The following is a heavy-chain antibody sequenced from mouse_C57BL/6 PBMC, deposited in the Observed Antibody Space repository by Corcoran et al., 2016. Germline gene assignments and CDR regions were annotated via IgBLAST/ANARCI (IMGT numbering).Heavy chain of an antibody. CDR2: IDPANGYT. CDR1: GFNIKNTF. Sequence: EVQLQQSVAELVRPGASVKLSCITSGFNIKNTFMHWVKQRPEQGLEWIGKIDPANGYTKYAPTFQDKATITADTSSNTAYLQLSSLTSEDTVIYYCARGHYDNPYWYFDVWGTGTTVTVSS. V-gene: IGHV14-3*01. J-gene: IGHJ1*03. CDR3: ARGHYDNPYWYFDV. D-gene: IGHD2-1*01.